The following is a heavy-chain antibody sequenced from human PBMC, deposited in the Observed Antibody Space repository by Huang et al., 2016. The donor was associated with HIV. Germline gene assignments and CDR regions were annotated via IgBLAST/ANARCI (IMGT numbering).Heavy chain of an antibody. CDR1: GFTFSSYG. D-gene: IGHD6-13*01. CDR2: ISYDKSNK. Sequence: QVQLVESGGGVVQPGRSLRLSCAASGFTFSSYGMHWVRQDPVKGVEWVAVISYDKSNKYYADSVKGRLTISRDNSKNTLYLQINSLTTEDTAVYYCAKGGRAAAVMDVWGKGTTVTVSS. V-gene: IGHV3-30*18. CDR3: AKGGRAAAVMDV. J-gene: IGHJ6*04.